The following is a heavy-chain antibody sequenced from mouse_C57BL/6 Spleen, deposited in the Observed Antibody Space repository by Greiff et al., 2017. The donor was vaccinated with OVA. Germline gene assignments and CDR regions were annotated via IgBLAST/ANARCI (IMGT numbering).Heavy chain of an antibody. CDR2: ISSGGSNT. D-gene: IGHD1-1*01. CDR3: ARHAGCFSYYGSSPYYANDY. CDR1: GFTFSSYG. J-gene: IGHJ4*01. Sequence: EVQVVESGGDLVKPGGSLKLSCAASGFTFSSYGMSWVRQTPDKRLEWVATISSGGSNTYYPDSVKGRFTISRDKAKSTLYLPRSSLKSEDTAMYYCARHAGCFSYYGSSPYYANDYWGQGASVTVSS. V-gene: IGHV5-6*01.